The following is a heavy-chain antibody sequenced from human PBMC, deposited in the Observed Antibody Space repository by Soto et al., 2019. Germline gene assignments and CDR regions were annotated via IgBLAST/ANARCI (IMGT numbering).Heavy chain of an antibody. V-gene: IGHV4-4*07. CDR3: AGGTFWSGYPYYYYGMDV. D-gene: IGHD3-3*01. CDR1: GGTPSRCY. Sequence: SETLSHTCTVSGGTPSRCYWSWIRQPAGKGLEWIGRIYTSGSTNYSPSLKSRVTMSVDTSKNQFSLKLSSVTAADTAVYYCAGGTFWSGYPYYYYGMDVWGQGTTVT. J-gene: IGHJ6*02. CDR2: IYTSGST.